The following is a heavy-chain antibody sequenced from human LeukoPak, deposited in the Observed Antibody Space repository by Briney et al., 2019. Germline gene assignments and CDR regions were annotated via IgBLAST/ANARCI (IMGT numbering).Heavy chain of an antibody. CDR3: ARARWYSSGWWTNDY. CDR1: GFTLGSYW. D-gene: IGHD6-19*01. CDR2: IKQDGTEK. Sequence: GGSLRLSCAASGFTLGSYWMTWVRQAPGKGLEWVANIKQDGTEKYYVDSVKGRFTISRDNVKKSLYLQMNSLRAEDTAVYYCARARWYSSGWWTNDYWGQGTLVTVSS. J-gene: IGHJ4*02. V-gene: IGHV3-7*01.